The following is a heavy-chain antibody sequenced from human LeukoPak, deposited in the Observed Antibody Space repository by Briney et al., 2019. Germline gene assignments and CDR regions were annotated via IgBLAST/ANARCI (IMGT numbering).Heavy chain of an antibody. D-gene: IGHD6-6*01. Sequence: ASETLSLTCTVSGGSMSSYYWSWIRQPPGKGLEWIGYIYHSGSTDYNPSLQSRVTISVDTSKNQFSLNLSSVTAADTAVYYCARGGAARLHFQNWGQGTLVTVSS. CDR3: ARGGAARLHFQN. J-gene: IGHJ1*01. CDR2: IYHSGST. CDR1: GGSMSSYY. V-gene: IGHV4-59*01.